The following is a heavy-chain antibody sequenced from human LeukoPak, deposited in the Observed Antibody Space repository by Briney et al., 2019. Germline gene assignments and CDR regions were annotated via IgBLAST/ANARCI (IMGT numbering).Heavy chain of an antibody. CDR2: IYYSGST. V-gene: IGHV4-39*02. CDR3: RRGSYDVLTGRSTLGEY. CDR1: GGSITGSSYY. Sequence: SETLSLTCTISGGSITGSSYYWGWIRQSPGKGLEWIGNIYYSGSTHYNSSLKSRVTISIDTSKNHFSLRLTSVTASDTAVYFCRRGSYDVLTGRSTLGEYWGQGTLVAVSS. J-gene: IGHJ4*02. D-gene: IGHD3-9*01.